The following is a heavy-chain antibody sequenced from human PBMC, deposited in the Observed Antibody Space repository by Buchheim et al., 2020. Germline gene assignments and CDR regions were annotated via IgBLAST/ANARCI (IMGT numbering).Heavy chain of an antibody. J-gene: IGHJ6*02. CDR2: IYYSGST. Sequence: QLQLQESGPGLVKPSETLSLTCTVSGGSISSSSYYWGWTHQPPGKGLEWIGSIYYSGSTYYNPSLKSRVTISVDTSKNQFSLKLSSVTAADTAVYYCARQYQLLSPVYYYYGMDVWGQGTT. D-gene: IGHD2-2*01. CDR3: ARQYQLLSPVYYYYGMDV. V-gene: IGHV4-39*01. CDR1: GGSISSSSYY.